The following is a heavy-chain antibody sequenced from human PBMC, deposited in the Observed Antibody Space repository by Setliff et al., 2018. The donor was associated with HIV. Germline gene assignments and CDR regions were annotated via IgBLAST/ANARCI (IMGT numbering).Heavy chain of an antibody. CDR2: MDWDDDK. V-gene: IGHV2-70*04. D-gene: IGHD3-22*01. Sequence: SGPTLVNPTQPLTLTCNFSGFSLSTSGMRVSWIRQPPGKALEWLARMDWDDDKFYSTSLKTRLTISKDTSKNQVVLTMTNMDPVDTATYYCARMSSSGYYPNWYFDLWGRGTLVTVSS. CDR3: ARMSSSGYYPNWYFDL. J-gene: IGHJ2*01. CDR1: GFSLSTSGMR.